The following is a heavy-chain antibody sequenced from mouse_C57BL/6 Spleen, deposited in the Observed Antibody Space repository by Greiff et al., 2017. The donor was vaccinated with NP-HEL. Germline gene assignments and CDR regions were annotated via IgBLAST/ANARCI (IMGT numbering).Heavy chain of an antibody. CDR3: ARNDYGSSYVGGAMDY. Sequence: QVQLQQSGPGLVAPSQSLSITCTVSGFSLNSYAISWVRQPPGKGLEWLGVIWTGGGTNYNSALKSRLSISKDNSKSQVFLKMNSLQTDDTARYYCARNDYGSSYVGGAMDYWGQGTSVTVSS. CDR1: GFSLNSYA. J-gene: IGHJ4*01. CDR2: IWTGGGT. D-gene: IGHD1-1*01. V-gene: IGHV2-9-1*01.